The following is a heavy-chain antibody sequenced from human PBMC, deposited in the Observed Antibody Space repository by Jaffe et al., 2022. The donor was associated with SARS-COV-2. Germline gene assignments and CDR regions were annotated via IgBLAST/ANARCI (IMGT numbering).Heavy chain of an antibody. CDR3: AREPEGYYYYYMDV. J-gene: IGHJ6*03. CDR2: ISSSSSYI. CDR1: GFTFSSYS. V-gene: IGHV3-21*01. Sequence: EVQLVESGGGLVKPGGSLRLSCAASGFTFSSYSMNWVRQAPGKGLEWVSSISSSSSYIYYADSVKGRFTISRDNAKNSLYLQMNSLRAEDTAVYYCAREPEGYYYYYMDVWGKGTTVTVSS.